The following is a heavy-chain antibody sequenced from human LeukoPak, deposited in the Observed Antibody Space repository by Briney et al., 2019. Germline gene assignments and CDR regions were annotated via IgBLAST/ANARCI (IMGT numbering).Heavy chain of an antibody. CDR2: IYPDESNI. CDR3: ARPPSRGYSSSFEY. J-gene: IGHJ4*02. CDR1: GYSFPTYW. V-gene: IGHV5-51*01. D-gene: IGHD2-2*03. Sequence: GESLKISCKGSGYSFPTYWIAWVRQMPGKGLEWMGIIYPDESNIRYSPSFQGQVTISADKSISTAYLQWSSLKASDTAMYYCARPPSRGYSSSFEYWGQGIPVTVSS.